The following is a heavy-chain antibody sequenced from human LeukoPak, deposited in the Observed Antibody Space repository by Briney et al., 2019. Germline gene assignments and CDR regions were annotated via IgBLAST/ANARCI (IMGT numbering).Heavy chain of an antibody. V-gene: IGHV3-53*01. Sequence: GGSLRLSCAASGFTVSINYMSWVRQAPGKGLEWVSVIYSGGNTYYADSVKGRFTISRDNSKNTVYLQMNSLRAEDTAVYYCARGETSSYDYWGQGTLVTVSP. J-gene: IGHJ4*02. D-gene: IGHD2-2*01. CDR2: IYSGGNT. CDR3: ARGETSSYDY. CDR1: GFTVSINY.